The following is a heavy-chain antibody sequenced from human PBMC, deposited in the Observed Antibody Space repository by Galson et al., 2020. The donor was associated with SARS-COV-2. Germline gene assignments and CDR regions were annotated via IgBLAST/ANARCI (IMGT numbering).Heavy chain of an antibody. CDR3: ARDLGWGSSGASGVFYYYGLDV. V-gene: IGHV3-74*01. CDR1: GFTLFDYW. CDR2: INSDGSDT. J-gene: IGHJ6*02. D-gene: IGHD6-25*01. Sequence: GESLKISCAASGFTLFDYWMHWVRQVPGKGLVWVSRINSDGSDTIYAASVKGRFTISRDNARNTLYLQMNSLRAEDTALYYCARDLGWGSSGASGVFYYYGLDVWGQGTTVTVSS.